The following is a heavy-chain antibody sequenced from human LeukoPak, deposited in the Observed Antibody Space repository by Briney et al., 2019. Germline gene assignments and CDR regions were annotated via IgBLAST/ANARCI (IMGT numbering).Heavy chain of an antibody. CDR1: GFTVSSNY. Sequence: GGSLRLSCAASGFTVSSNYMSWVRQAPGKGLEWVSVIYSGGSTYYADSVKGRFTISRDNSKNTLYLQMNSLKAEDTAVYYCARDRGYPDAFDIWGQGTMVTVSS. J-gene: IGHJ3*02. V-gene: IGHV3-53*01. CDR2: IYSGGST. CDR3: ARDRGYPDAFDI. D-gene: IGHD3-22*01.